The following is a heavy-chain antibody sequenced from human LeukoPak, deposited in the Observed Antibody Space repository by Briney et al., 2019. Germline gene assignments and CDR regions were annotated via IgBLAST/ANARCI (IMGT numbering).Heavy chain of an antibody. CDR1: GGSISSYY. V-gene: IGHV4-59*01. D-gene: IGHD3-9*01. CDR3: ARGEDFERYYLAY. CDR2: VYYSGST. J-gene: IGHJ4*02. Sequence: SETLSLTCTVSGGSISSYYWSWIRQPPGKGLEWIGYVYYSGSTNYNPSLKSRVTISADTSKNQFSLKLTSVTAADTAVYFCARGEDFERYYLAYWGQGTLVTVSS.